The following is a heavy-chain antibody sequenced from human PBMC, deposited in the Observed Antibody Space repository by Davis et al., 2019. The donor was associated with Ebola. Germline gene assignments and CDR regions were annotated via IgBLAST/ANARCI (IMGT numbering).Heavy chain of an antibody. D-gene: IGHD6-13*01. CDR1: GYTFTSYD. CDR2: IIPIFGTA. CDR3: ARVSHYSSPTGWFDP. Sequence: SVKVSCKASGYTFTSYDINWVRQAPGQGLEWMGGIIPIFGTANYAQKFQGRVTITADKSTSTAYMELSSLRSEDTAVYYCARVSHYSSPTGWFDPWGQGTLVTVSS. J-gene: IGHJ5*02. V-gene: IGHV1-69*06.